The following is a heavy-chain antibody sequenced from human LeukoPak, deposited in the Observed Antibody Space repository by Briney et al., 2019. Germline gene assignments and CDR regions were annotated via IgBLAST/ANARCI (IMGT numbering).Heavy chain of an antibody. CDR2: IYQSGRT. CDR3: ARAVGATDNWFDP. V-gene: IGHV4-38-2*02. Sequence: SETLSLTCTVSGYSIRNGYNWGWIRLSPGKGLEWLGSIYQSGRTYDNPSLKSRVTLSIDTSKNQFSLKLSSVTAADTAVYYRARAVGATDNWFDPWGQGTLVTVSS. J-gene: IGHJ5*02. D-gene: IGHD1-26*01. CDR1: GYSIRNGYN.